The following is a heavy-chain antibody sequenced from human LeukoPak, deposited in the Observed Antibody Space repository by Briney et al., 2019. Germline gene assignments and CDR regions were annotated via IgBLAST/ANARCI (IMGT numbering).Heavy chain of an antibody. CDR2: FDPEDGET. V-gene: IGHV1-24*01. D-gene: IGHD3-22*01. CDR1: GYTLTELS. J-gene: IGHJ6*03. Sequence: ASVKVSCKVSGYTLTELSMHWVRQAHGKGLEWMGGFDPEDGETIYAQKFQGRVTMTEDTSTDTAYMELSSLRSEDTAVYYCATALSITMIRVHYMDVWGKGTTVTVSS. CDR3: ATALSITMIRVHYMDV.